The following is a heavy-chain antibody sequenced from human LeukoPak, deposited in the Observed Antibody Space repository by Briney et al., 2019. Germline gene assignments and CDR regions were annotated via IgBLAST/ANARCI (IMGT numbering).Heavy chain of an antibody. D-gene: IGHD5-24*01. CDR3: AKGAVEMATIPPDY. CDR1: GFTFDDYA. V-gene: IGHV3-9*01. Sequence: GGSLRLSCAASGFTFDDYAMHWVRHAPGKGLEWVSGISWNSGSIVYADSVKGRFTISRDNAKNSLYLQMNSLRAEDTALYYCAKGAVEMATIPPDYWGQGTLVTVSS. CDR2: ISWNSGSI. J-gene: IGHJ4*02.